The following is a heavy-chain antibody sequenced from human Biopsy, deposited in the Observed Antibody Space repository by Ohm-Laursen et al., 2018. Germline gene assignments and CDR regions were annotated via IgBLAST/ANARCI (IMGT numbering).Heavy chain of an antibody. J-gene: IGHJ5*02. CDR1: AGSIISYY. V-gene: IGHV4-59*07. D-gene: IGHD3-3*01. CDR2: VYNGGIT. Sequence: SVTLSLTCSVSAGSIISYYWTWIRQPPGKGLEWIGHVYNGGITNYNPSLKSRVTISKDTSKNQFLLQVNSVTAADTAVYYCARTPRDSFWSGSYKRGLWFDPWGQGTLVIVSS. CDR3: ARTPRDSFWSGSYKRGLWFDP.